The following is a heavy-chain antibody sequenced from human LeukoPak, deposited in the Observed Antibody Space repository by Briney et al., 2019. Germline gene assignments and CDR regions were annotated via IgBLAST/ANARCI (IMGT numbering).Heavy chain of an antibody. CDR2: IIPIFGTA. CDR1: VGTFSSYA. Sequence: SVTVSCKASVGTFSSYAISWVRQAPGQGGEWMGRIIPIFGTANYAQKVQGRVTITTDESTSTAYMELSSLRSEDTAVYYSASLVNGVSRAYYYYYMDVWGKGPTVTVSS. J-gene: IGHJ6*03. D-gene: IGHD3-10*01. V-gene: IGHV1-69*05. CDR3: ASLVNGVSRAYYYYYMDV.